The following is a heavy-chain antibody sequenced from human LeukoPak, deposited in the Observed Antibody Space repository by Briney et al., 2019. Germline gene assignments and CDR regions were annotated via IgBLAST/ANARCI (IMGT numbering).Heavy chain of an antibody. CDR2: ISSSGNTI. D-gene: IGHD3-10*01. CDR1: GFTFSDYY. CDR3: ASAVYYGSGSRDY. V-gene: IGHV3-11*04. J-gene: IGHJ4*02. Sequence: GGSLRLSCAASGFTFSDYYMSWMRQAPGKGLEWVSYISSSGNTIYYADSVKGRFTISRDNAKNSLYLQMNSLRAEDTAVYYCASAVYYGSGSRDYWGQGTLVTVSS.